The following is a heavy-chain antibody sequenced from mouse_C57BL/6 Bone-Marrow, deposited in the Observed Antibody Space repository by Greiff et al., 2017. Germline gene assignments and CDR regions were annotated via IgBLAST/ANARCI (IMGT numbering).Heavy chain of an antibody. CDR1: GYTFTDYN. J-gene: IGHJ2*01. Sequence: EVQLQESGPELVKPGASVKMSCKASGYTFTDYNIHWVKQSHGKSLEWIGYINPNNGGTSYNQKFKGKATLTLNKSSSKAYMELRSLTSEDAAVYYCATTTVVAKDYFDYWGQGTTLTVSS. CDR2: INPNNGGT. CDR3: ATTTVVAKDYFDY. V-gene: IGHV1-22*01. D-gene: IGHD1-1*01.